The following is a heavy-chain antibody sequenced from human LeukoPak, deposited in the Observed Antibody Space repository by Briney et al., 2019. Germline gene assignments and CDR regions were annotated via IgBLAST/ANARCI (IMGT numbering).Heavy chain of an antibody. CDR2: IYPADSDI. D-gene: IGHD2-15*01. Sequence: GESLKISCKGSGYSINNYWIAWVRQMPGKGLEWMEIIYPADSDIRYSPSFQGQVTISADKSISTAYLRWNSLKASDTAMYYCARQEYCSGASCYTWFDPWGQGTLVTVSS. CDR3: ARQEYCSGASCYTWFDP. V-gene: IGHV5-51*01. CDR1: GYSINNYW. J-gene: IGHJ5*02.